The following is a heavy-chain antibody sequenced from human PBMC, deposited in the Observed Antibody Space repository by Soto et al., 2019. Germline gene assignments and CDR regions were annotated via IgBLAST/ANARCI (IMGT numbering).Heavy chain of an antibody. V-gene: IGHV3-7*01. Sequence: EVQLVESGGGLVQPGGSLRLSCAASGFTFSSYWMTWVRQAPGKGLEWVANIKQDGSEKYYVDSVKGRFTIARDNAKNELNLQRNSLRVEDTAVYYWATRGAGRSSPKNWFDPWGQGILVTVSS. J-gene: IGHJ5*02. CDR3: ATRGAGRSSPKNWFDP. CDR2: IKQDGSEK. D-gene: IGHD6-6*01. CDR1: GFTFSSYW.